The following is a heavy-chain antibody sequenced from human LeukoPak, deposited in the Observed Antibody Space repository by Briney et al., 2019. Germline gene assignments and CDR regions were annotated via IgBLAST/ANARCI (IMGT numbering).Heavy chain of an antibody. V-gene: IGHV3-48*01. J-gene: IGHJ4*02. CDR1: GFTFSAYS. Sequence: PGGSLRLSCAATGFTFSAYSMNWVRQAPGKGLERGSYISGSSSTIYYADSVRGRFTISRDNAKNSLYLKMNSLRAEDTAVYYCARVGYSYGYGSDYWGQGTLVTVSS. CDR2: ISGSSSTI. D-gene: IGHD5-18*01. CDR3: ARVGYSYGYGSDY.